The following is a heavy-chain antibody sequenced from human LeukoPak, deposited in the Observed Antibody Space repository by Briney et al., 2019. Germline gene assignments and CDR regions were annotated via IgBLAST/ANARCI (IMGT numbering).Heavy chain of an antibody. Sequence: SETLSLTCTVSGGSISSYYWSWIRQPAGKGLEWVGHIYNFGSTNYNPSLKSRVTISVDTSKNQFSLKLSSVTAADTAVYYCARAIVVVVTAPPYWYFDLWGRGTLVTVSS. J-gene: IGHJ2*01. CDR3: ARAIVVVVTAPPYWYFDL. V-gene: IGHV4-4*07. D-gene: IGHD2-21*02. CDR2: IYNFGST. CDR1: GGSISSYY.